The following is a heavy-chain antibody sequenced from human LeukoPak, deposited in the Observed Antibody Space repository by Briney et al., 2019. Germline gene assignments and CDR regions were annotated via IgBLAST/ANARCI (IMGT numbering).Heavy chain of an antibody. D-gene: IGHD6-13*01. CDR2: IKQDGSEK. J-gene: IGHJ3*02. CDR3: AREGSKSSSWYDRDAFDI. V-gene: IGHV3-7*01. Sequence: PGGSLRLSCAASGFTFSDYYMSWVRQAPGKGLEWVANIKQDGSEKYYVDSAKSRFTISRDNAKNSLYLQMNSLRAEDTAVYYCAREGSKSSSWYDRDAFDIWGQGTMVTVSS. CDR1: GFTFSDYY.